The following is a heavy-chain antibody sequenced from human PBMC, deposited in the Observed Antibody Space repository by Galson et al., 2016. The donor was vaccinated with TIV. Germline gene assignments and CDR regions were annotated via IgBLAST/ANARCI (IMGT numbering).Heavy chain of an antibody. V-gene: IGHV1-18*04. D-gene: IGHD3-22*01. Sequence: SVKVSCKASGYTFISYGITWVRQAPGQRLDWMGWISPYNGDTNYAQMYQDRVTITIDKSTNTAYLELRGLTSDDTALYYCARVGAFRLSYEGSGYTYHFDYWSQGTLVTVSS. CDR3: ARVGAFRLSYEGSGYTYHFDY. J-gene: IGHJ4*02. CDR2: ISPYNGDT. CDR1: GYTFISYG.